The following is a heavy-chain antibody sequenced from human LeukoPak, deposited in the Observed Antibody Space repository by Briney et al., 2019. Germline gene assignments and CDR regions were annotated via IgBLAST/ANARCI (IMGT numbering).Heavy chain of an antibody. J-gene: IGHJ5*02. CDR3: ARAVVVPAAIPFDP. CDR1: GGSFSGYY. D-gene: IGHD2-2*01. V-gene: IGHV4-34*01. CDR2: INHSGST. Sequence: SETLSLTCAVYGGSFSGYYWSWLRQPPGKGLEWIGEINHSGSTNYNPSLKSRVTISVDTSKNQFSLKLSSVTAADTAVYYCARAVVVPAAIPFDPWGQGTLVTVSS.